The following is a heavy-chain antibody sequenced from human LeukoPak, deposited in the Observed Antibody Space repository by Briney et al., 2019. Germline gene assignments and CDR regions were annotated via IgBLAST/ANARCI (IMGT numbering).Heavy chain of an antibody. D-gene: IGHD2-2*01. CDR2: FDPEDGET. CDR1: GYTLTELS. Sequence: ASVKVSCKVSGYTLTELSMHWVRQAPGKGLEWMGGFDPEDGETIYAQKFQGRVTMTEDISTDTAYMELSSLRSEDTAVYYCARESRAYCSSHSCQFDFWGQGTLVTVSS. J-gene: IGHJ4*02. V-gene: IGHV1-24*01. CDR3: ARESRAYCSSHSCQFDF.